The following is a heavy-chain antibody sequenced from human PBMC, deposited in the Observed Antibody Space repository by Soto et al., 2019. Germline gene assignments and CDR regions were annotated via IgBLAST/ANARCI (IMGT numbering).Heavy chain of an antibody. V-gene: IGHV3-30*03. CDR3: AALATFDC. D-gene: IGHD1-1*01. CDR1: GFTFSSYG. CDR2: ISYDGSNK. J-gene: IGHJ4*02. Sequence: GGSLRLSCASSGFTFSSYGMHLVRQAPGKGLEWVAVISYDGSNKYYADSVKGRFTISRDNSKNTLYLQMNSLRAEDTAVYYCAALATFDCWGQGTLVTVSS.